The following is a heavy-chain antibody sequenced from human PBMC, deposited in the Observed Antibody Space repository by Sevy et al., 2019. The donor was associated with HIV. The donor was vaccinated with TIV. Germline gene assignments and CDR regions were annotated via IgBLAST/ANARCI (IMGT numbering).Heavy chain of an antibody. J-gene: IGHJ4*02. CDR1: GFPVSSNY. V-gene: IGHV3-66*01. Sequence: GESLKISCAASGFPVSSNYMSWVRQAPGKGLEWVSVMYSDGSTYHADYVKGRFTISRDNSKNTLYLQMNSLRVEDTDVYYCARGKSGYGYGLDYWGQGTLVTVSS. CDR2: MYSDGST. CDR3: ARGKSGYGYGLDY. D-gene: IGHD5-18*01.